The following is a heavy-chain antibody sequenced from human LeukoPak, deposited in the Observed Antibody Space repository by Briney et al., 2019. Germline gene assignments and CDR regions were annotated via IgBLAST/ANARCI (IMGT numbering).Heavy chain of an antibody. V-gene: IGHV3-33*01. Sequence: GGSLRLSCAASGFTFSSYGMHWVRQASGKGLEWVAVIWYDGSNKYYADSVKGRFTISRDNSKNTLYLQMNSLRAEDTAVYYCARDYGRVYGSGSLCGYWGQGTLVTVSS. CDR1: GFTFSSYG. CDR3: ARDYGRVYGSGSLCGY. D-gene: IGHD3-10*01. CDR2: IWYDGSNK. J-gene: IGHJ4*02.